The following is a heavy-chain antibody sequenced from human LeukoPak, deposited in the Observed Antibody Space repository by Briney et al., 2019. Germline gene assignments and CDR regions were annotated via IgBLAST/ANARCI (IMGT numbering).Heavy chain of an antibody. D-gene: IGHD4-17*01. J-gene: IGHJ6*03. CDR3: ARGGETTVTTWYYYYYYMDV. Sequence: SQTLSLTCAISGDSVSSNSAAWNWIRQSPSRGLEWLGRTYYRSKWYNDYAVSVKSRITINPDTSKNQFSLKLSSVTAADTAVYYCARGGETTVTTWYYYYYYMDVWGKGTTVTVSS. CDR2: TYYRSKWYN. CDR1: GDSVSSNSAA. V-gene: IGHV6-1*01.